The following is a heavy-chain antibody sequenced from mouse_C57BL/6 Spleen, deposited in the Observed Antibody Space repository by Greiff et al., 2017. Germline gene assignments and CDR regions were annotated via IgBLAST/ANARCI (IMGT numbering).Heavy chain of an antibody. CDR2: LSSGGDYI. CDR3: ARDGAAAWFAY. V-gene: IGHV5S21*01. Sequence: EVKLVESGEGLVTPGGSLTLSCAASGFTFSSYAMSWVRQTPEKRLEWVAYLSSGGDYIYYADTVKGRFPISRDNARNTLYLQMSSLKSEDTAMYYCARDGAAAWFAYWGQGTLVTVSA. J-gene: IGHJ3*01. D-gene: IGHD6-1*01. CDR1: GFTFSSYA.